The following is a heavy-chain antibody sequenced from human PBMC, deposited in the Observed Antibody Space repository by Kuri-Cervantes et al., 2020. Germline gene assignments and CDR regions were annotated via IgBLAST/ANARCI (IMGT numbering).Heavy chain of an antibody. Sequence: GESLKISCAASGFTFSDYYMSWIRQAPGKGLEWVSYISSSGSTIYYADSVKGRFTISRDNSKNTLYLQMNSLRAEDTAVYYCARAGFEMATIYYFDYWGQGTRGTVSS. CDR1: GFTFSDYY. CDR2: ISSSGSTI. CDR3: ARAGFEMATIYYFDY. D-gene: IGHD5-24*01. V-gene: IGHV3-11*04. J-gene: IGHJ4*02.